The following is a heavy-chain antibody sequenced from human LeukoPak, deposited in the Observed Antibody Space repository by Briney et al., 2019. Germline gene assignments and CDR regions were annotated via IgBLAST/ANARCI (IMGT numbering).Heavy chain of an antibody. CDR2: IYHSGTT. V-gene: IGHV4-4*02. J-gene: IGHJ4*02. Sequence: SETLSLTCAVPGGSICSSNWWSWVRQPPVRGLYWIGEIYHSGTTNYNPSLKSRVTISVDKSKNQFSLKLSSGTAADTAVDYCAATRGTRAYWGQGTLVTVSS. D-gene: IGHD6-25*01. CDR1: GGSICSSNW. CDR3: AATRGTRAY.